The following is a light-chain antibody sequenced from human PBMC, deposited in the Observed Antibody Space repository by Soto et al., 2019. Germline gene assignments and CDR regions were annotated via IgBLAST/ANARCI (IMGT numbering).Light chain of an antibody. CDR3: QQSYSTPYT. Sequence: DIQMTQSPSSLSASVGDRVTITCRASQSISSYLNWYQQKPGKAPKLLIYAASSLQSGVPSRFSGSGSGTDFPLTISSLQPEDFATYYCQQSYSTPYTFDQGTKLEIK. J-gene: IGKJ2*01. V-gene: IGKV1-39*01. CDR1: QSISSY. CDR2: AAS.